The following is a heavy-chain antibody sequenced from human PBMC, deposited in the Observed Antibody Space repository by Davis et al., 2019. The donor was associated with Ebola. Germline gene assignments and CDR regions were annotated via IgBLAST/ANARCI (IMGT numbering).Heavy chain of an antibody. CDR2: IHYRGTT. Sequence: SETLSLTCTVSGSYIGSGHHWGWIRQPRGKGLEWIGSIHYRGTTDYNPSLKSRVTISLDTSKNQFSLKLSSVTAADTAVYYCARTNAFDSWGQGTMVTVSP. V-gene: IGHV4-38-2*02. CDR3: ARTNAFDS. CDR1: GSYIGSGHH. J-gene: IGHJ3*01. D-gene: IGHD4-11*01.